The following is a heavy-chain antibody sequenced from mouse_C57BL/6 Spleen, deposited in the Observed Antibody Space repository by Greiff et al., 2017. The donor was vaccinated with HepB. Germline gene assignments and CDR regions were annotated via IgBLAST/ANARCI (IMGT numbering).Heavy chain of an antibody. CDR3: ARGDYSTAWFAY. Sequence: VQLQQSGAELVRPGTSVKVSCKASGYAFTNYLIEWVKQRPGQGLEWIGVINPGSGGTNYNEKFKGKATLTADKSSSTAYMQLSSLTSEDSAVYCCARGDYSTAWFAYWGQGTLVTVSA. CDR2: INPGSGGT. CDR1: GYAFTNYL. V-gene: IGHV1-54*01. D-gene: IGHD2-5*01. J-gene: IGHJ3*01.